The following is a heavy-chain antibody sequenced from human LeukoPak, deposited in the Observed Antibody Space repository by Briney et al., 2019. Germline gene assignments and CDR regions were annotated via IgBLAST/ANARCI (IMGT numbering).Heavy chain of an antibody. D-gene: IGHD6-13*01. CDR2: IYYSGST. V-gene: IGHV4-59*01. CDR1: GGSISSYY. J-gene: IGHJ5*02. Sequence: SETLSLTCTVSGGSISSYYWSWIQQPPGKGLEWIGYIYYSGSTNYNPSLKSRVTISVDTSKNQFSLKLSSVTAADTAVYYCAREEAAAGGNWFDPWGQGTLVTVSS. CDR3: AREEAAAGGNWFDP.